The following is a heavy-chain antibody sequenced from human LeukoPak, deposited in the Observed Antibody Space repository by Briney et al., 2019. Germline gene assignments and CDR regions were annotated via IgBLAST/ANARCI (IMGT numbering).Heavy chain of an antibody. CDR2: IYHSGSA. Sequence: SETLSLTCTVSGYSISSGYYWGWIRQPPGKGLEWIGSIYHSGSAYYNPSLKSRVTISVDTSKNQFSLKLSSVTAADTAVYYCARGRDGELDDWGQGTLVTVSS. CDR1: GYSISSGYY. CDR3: ARGRDGELDD. V-gene: IGHV4-38-2*02. D-gene: IGHD5-24*01. J-gene: IGHJ4*02.